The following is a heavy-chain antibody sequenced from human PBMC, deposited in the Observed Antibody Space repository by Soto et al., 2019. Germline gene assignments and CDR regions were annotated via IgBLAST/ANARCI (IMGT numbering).Heavy chain of an antibody. CDR1: GFTFSDYY. J-gene: IGHJ6*02. Sequence: GGSLRLSCAASGFTFSDYYMSWIRQAPGKGLEWLSYISPSGYTIYYADSLKGRFTISRNNAKNSLFLQMNSLRAEDTALYYCAKGRSYYYYYGVDVWGQGTTVTVSS. V-gene: IGHV3-11*01. CDR3: AKGRSYYYYYGVDV. CDR2: ISPSGYTI.